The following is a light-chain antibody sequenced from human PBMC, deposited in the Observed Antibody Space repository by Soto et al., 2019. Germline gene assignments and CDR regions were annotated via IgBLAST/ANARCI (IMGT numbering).Light chain of an antibody. CDR2: KAS. CDR1: QSISSW. CDR3: QQYNSSPWT. Sequence: DIQMTQSPSTLSASVGDRVTITCRASQSISSWLAWYQQKPGKAPKLLIYKASSLESGVPSRFSGSGSGTEFTLTISILQPDYFATYYCQQYNSSPWTFGQGTKVEIK. V-gene: IGKV1-5*03. J-gene: IGKJ1*01.